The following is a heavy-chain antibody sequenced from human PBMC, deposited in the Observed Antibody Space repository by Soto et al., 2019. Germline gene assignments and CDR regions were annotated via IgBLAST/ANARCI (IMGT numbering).Heavy chain of an antibody. V-gene: IGHV3-33*01. CDR1: GFTFSRHG. CDR3: ARDDDYPDNGFDY. Sequence: QVQLVESGGGVVQPGTSLRLSCAASGFTFSRHGMQWVRQTPGKGLEWLAVILNDASGHWYADSVKGRFTISRDNFENTLYLQMNGLRLEDTDMYYCARDDDYPDNGFDYWGQGTLVSVSS. CDR2: ILNDASGH. D-gene: IGHD4-17*01. J-gene: IGHJ4*02.